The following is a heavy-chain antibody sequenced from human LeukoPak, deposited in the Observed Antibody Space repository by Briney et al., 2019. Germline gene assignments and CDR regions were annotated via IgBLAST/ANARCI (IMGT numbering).Heavy chain of an antibody. CDR1: GASISNGGYS. V-gene: IGHV4-30-2*06. Sequence: PSETLSLTCAVSGASISNGGYSWSWLRQSPGKGLEWIGSMSHSGDSYYNPSLKSRVTIALQRSKKQFSLKMSSVTAADTAVYYCARGVGATTWYFDYWGQGTLVTVSS. CDR2: MSHSGDS. J-gene: IGHJ4*02. D-gene: IGHD1-26*01. CDR3: ARGVGATTWYFDY.